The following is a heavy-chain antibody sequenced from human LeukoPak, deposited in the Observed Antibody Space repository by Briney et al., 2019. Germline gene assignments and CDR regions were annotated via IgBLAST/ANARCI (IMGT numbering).Heavy chain of an antibody. V-gene: IGHV1-8*03. CDR3: ARGSMDDFWSGYYGDAFDI. Sequence: ASVKVSCKASGYTFTGYYMHWVRQAPGQGLEWMGWMNPNSGNTGYAQKFQGRVTITRNTSISTAYMELSSLRSEDTAVYYCARGSMDDFWSGYYGDAFDIWGQGTMVTVSS. J-gene: IGHJ3*02. CDR1: GYTFTGYY. CDR2: MNPNSGNT. D-gene: IGHD3-3*01.